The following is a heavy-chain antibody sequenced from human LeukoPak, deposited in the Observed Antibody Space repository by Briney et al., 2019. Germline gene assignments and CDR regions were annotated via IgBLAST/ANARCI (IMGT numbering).Heavy chain of an antibody. CDR2: IRNKANRYTT. CDR3: TRRGLTGSGYDY. CDR1: GFTFSDHY. J-gene: IGHJ4*02. V-gene: IGHV3-72*01. Sequence: PGGSLRLPCAASGFTFSDHYMDWVRQAPGKGLEWVGRIRNKANRYTTEYAASVKGRFTISRDDSKNSLYLQMNSLKTEDTAVYYCTRRGLTGSGYDYWGQGTLVTVSS. D-gene: IGHD3-9*01.